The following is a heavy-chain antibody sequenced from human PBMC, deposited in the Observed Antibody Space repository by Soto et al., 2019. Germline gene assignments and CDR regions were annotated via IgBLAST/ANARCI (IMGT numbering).Heavy chain of an antibody. CDR3: VMVDNYVTPTPQDV. J-gene: IGHJ6*02. D-gene: IGHD3-16*01. Sequence: GASVKVSCKASGYMFVNYGIAWVRQDPGQGLEWMGWISPYTGNTHSATKVQGRLTMTTDTSTSTAYMDLGSLTSDDTAVYYCVMVDNYVTPTPQDVWGQGTTVTVSS. CDR2: ISPYTGNT. CDR1: GYMFVNYG. V-gene: IGHV1-18*01.